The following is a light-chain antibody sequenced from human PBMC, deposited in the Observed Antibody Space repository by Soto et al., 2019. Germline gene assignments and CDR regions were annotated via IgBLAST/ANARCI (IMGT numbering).Light chain of an antibody. J-gene: IGKJ4*01. CDR1: QTVSITY. CDR2: GAS. Sequence: DIVLTQSPGTLSLSPGESATLSCRASQTVSITYLTWYQQKPGQAPRLLIFGASKRATGIPDRFSGSGSGRDFTLTISGLEPEDFAVYYCQQFSSYPLTFGGGTKVDIK. CDR3: QQFSSYPLT. V-gene: IGKV3-20*01.